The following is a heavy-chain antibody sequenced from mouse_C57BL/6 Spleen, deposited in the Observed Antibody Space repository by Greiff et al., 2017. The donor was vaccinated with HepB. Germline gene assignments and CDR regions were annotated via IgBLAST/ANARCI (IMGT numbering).Heavy chain of an antibody. Sequence: EVKLVESGGDLVKPGGSLKLSCAASGFTFSSYGMSWVRQTPDKRLEWVATISSGGSYTYYPDSVKGRFTISRDNAKNTLYLQMSSLKSEDTAMYYCARDGYYGYFDVWGTGTTVTVSS. CDR1: GFTFSSYG. D-gene: IGHD2-3*01. CDR2: ISSGGSYT. V-gene: IGHV5-6*02. CDR3: ARDGYYGYFDV. J-gene: IGHJ1*03.